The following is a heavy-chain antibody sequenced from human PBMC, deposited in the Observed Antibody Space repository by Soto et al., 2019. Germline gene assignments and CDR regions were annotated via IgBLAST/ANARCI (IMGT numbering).Heavy chain of an antibody. V-gene: IGHV1-46*01. CDR1: GYTFTSYY. J-gene: IGHJ6*02. Sequence: QVQLVQSGAEVKKPGASVKVSCKASGYTFTSYYMHWVRQAPGQGLEWMGIINPSGGSTSYAQKFQGRVTMTRDTSTSTGYMELSSLRSEDTAVYYGARDTIVVVVAASYYYGMDVWGQGTTVTVSS. D-gene: IGHD2-15*01. CDR3: ARDTIVVVVAASYYYGMDV. CDR2: INPSGGST.